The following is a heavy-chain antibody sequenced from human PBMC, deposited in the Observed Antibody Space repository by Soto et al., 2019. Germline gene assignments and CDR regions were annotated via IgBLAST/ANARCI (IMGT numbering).Heavy chain of an antibody. V-gene: IGHV2-5*02. CDR3: AHRFDWYYFDF. CDR2: IYWDDDK. Sequence: QITLKESGHTLLKPTQTLTLTCTFSGFSLTTVEVGVGWIRQPPGKALEWLALIYWDDDKRYSPSLKSRLTIPKDTSKNQVVLTMTNMDPVDTATYYCAHRFDWYYFDFWGQGTLVTVAS. J-gene: IGHJ4*02. CDR1: GFSLTTVEVG. D-gene: IGHD3-9*01.